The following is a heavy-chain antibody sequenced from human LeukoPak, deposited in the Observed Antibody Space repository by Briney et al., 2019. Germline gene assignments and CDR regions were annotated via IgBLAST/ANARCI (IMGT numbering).Heavy chain of an antibody. Sequence: GGSLRLSCAASGFTFSSYSMNWVRQAPGKGLEWVSSISSSSSYIYYADSVKGRFTISRDNAKNSLYLQMNSLRAEDTAVYYCARGQPVLRYFDWLETPDFYFDYWGQGTLVTVSS. D-gene: IGHD3-9*01. CDR3: ARGQPVLRYFDWLETPDFYFDY. J-gene: IGHJ4*02. V-gene: IGHV3-21*01. CDR2: ISSSSSYI. CDR1: GFTFSSYS.